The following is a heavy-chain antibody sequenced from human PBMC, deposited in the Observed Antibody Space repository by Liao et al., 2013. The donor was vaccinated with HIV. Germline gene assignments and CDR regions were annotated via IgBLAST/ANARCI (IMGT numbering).Heavy chain of an antibody. CDR3: ARAQYVNGSYVTQN. D-gene: IGHD6-19*01. CDR1: GGSISSAGYY. J-gene: IGHJ1*01. V-gene: IGHV4-61*02. CDR2: IYASGST. Sequence: QVQLQESGPGLVKPSQTLSLTCTVSGGSISSAGYYWGWIRQPAGKGLEWIGRIYASGSTNYNPSLKSRVTISVDTSKNQFSLKMTSVTAADTAVYYCARAQYVNGSYVTQNWGQGTLVTVSS.